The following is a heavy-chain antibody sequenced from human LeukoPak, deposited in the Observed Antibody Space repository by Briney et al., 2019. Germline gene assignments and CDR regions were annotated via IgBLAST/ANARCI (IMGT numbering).Heavy chain of an antibody. CDR1: GGSISSGGYY. J-gene: IGHJ4*02. CDR2: IYYSGST. V-gene: IGHV4-31*03. CDR3: ARSYYDFWSGYYTGTYFDY. Sequence: SETLSLTCTVSGGSISSGGYYWSWIRQHPGKGLEWIGYIYYSGSTYYNPSLKSRVTISVDTSKNQFSLKLSSVTAADTAVYYCARSYYDFWSGYYTGTYFDYWGQGTLVTVSS. D-gene: IGHD3-3*01.